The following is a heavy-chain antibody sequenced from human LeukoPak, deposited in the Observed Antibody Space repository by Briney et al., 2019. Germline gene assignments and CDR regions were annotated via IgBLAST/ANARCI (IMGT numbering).Heavy chain of an antibody. V-gene: IGHV3-23*01. J-gene: IGHJ2*01. CDR1: GFTFDDYA. CDR2: ISGSGGST. D-gene: IGHD7-27*01. CDR3: AKDLSSDPWGTDYWYFDL. Sequence: HPGGSLRLSCAASGFTFDDYAMHWVRQAPGKGLEWVSAISGSGGSTYYADSVKGRFTISRDNSKNTLYLQMNSLRAEDTAVYYCAKDLSSDPWGTDYWYFDLWGRGTLVTVSS.